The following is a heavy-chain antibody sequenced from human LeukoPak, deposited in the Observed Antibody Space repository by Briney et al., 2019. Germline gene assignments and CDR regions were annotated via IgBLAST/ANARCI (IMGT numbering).Heavy chain of an antibody. J-gene: IGHJ4*02. CDR3: ARPSPPGYYGSGSYWI. D-gene: IGHD3-10*01. CDR2: INSDGSST. Sequence: PGGSLRLSCAASGFTFSSYWMSWVRQAPGKGLVWVSRINSDGSSTSYAASVKGRFTISRDNAKNTLYLQMNSLRAEDTAVYYCARPSPPGYYGSGSYWIWGQGTLVTVSS. CDR1: GFTFSSYW. V-gene: IGHV3-74*01.